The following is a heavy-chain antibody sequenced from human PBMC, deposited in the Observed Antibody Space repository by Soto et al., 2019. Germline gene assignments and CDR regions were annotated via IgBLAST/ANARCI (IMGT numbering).Heavy chain of an antibody. Sequence: QVQLVQSGAEVKKPGASVKVSCTASGYTYFSYGISWVRQAPGQGLEWLGWISAFNAKTNYAPKFQARVTLTTVASTSTAYMELRGLRSDDTAVYFCARDAIAGAGAFDYWGQGALVIVSS. D-gene: IGHD6-19*01. J-gene: IGHJ4*02. CDR3: ARDAIAGAGAFDY. CDR2: ISAFNAKT. CDR1: GYTYFSYG. V-gene: IGHV1-18*04.